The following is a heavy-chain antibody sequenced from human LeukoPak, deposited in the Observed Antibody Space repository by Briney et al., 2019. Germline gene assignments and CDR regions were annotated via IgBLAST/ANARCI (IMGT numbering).Heavy chain of an antibody. CDR1: GFTFSHYG. CDR3: AKDAQRGFDYSNSLES. CDR2: IWSDATNM. Sequence: GRSLRLSCTTSGFTFSHYGMHWVRQAPDKGLEWVAVIWSDATNMYYGDSVKGRFTISRDNSKNTIYLQMNSLRVEDTAVYYCAKDAQRGFDYSNSLESWGQGTLVTVSS. D-gene: IGHD4-11*01. V-gene: IGHV3-33*06. J-gene: IGHJ5*01.